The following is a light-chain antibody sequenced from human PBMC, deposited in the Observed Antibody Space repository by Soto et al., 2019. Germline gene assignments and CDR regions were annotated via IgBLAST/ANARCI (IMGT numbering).Light chain of an antibody. Sequence: EIVLTQSPGTLSLSPGERATLSCRASQSVSSSYLVWHQQKPGQAPRLLIYASSNRATGIPDRFSGSASGPDFTLTINRLEPEDFAVYYCQLYGISPQFGQGTRLEIK. V-gene: IGKV3-20*01. J-gene: IGKJ5*01. CDR3: QLYGISPQ. CDR2: ASS. CDR1: QSVSSSY.